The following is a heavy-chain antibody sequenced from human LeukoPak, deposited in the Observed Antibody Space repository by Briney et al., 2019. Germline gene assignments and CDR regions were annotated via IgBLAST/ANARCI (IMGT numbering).Heavy chain of an antibody. CDR1: GFTFYIYA. V-gene: IGHV3-23*01. Sequence: GGSLRLSCQASGFTFYIYAMSWVRQAPGKGLEGVASICGTAGCTFYPDSVKGRFTISRDNSKNVLYLRMNSLTAEDTAIYYCAKDRPNFHENSGHYYRRDGDSWGQGTLVTVSS. CDR3: AKDRPNFHENSGHYYRRDGDS. J-gene: IGHJ5*01. D-gene: IGHD3-22*01. CDR2: ICGTAGCT.